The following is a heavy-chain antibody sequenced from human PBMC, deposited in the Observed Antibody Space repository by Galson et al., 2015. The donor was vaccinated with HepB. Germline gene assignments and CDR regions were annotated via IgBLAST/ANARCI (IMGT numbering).Heavy chain of an antibody. CDR3: ARDTPDISRGQLDS. D-gene: IGHD5-12*01. CDR1: GFTFSSYS. CDR2: ISSSSGYR. J-gene: IGHJ4*02. V-gene: IGHV3-21*01. Sequence: SLRLSCAASGFTFSSYSMNWVRQAPGKGLEWVSSISSSSGYRHYADSVKGRFTISRDNAKNSLYLQMSSLRAEDTAVYYCARDTPDISRGQLDSWGQGTLVTVSS.